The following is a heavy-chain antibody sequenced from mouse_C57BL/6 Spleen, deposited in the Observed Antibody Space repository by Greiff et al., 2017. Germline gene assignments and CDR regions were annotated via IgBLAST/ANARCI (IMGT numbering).Heavy chain of an antibody. CDR3: ARCINYYGSFPMDY. Sequence: EVMLVESEGGLVQPGSSMKLSCTASGFTFSDYYMAWVRQVPEKGLEWVANINYDGRSTYYLDSLKSRFIISRDNAKNILYLQMSSLKSEDTDTYYCARCINYYGSFPMDYWGQGTSVTVSS. J-gene: IGHJ4*01. CDR1: GFTFSDYY. CDR2: INYDGRST. V-gene: IGHV5-16*01. D-gene: IGHD1-1*01.